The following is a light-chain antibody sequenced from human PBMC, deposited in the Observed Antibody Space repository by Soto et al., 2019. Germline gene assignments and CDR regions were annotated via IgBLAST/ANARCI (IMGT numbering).Light chain of an antibody. CDR2: DAS. J-gene: IGKJ4*01. Sequence: EIVFTQSPATLSLSPGERATLSCGASRSVSSYLAWYQQKPGQAPRLLIYDASYRATGIPARFSGSGSGTDFTRTISGPEPEDFAVYYCQHRSAWPPRLTFGGGNKVEIK. CDR3: QHRSAWPPRLT. V-gene: IGKV3-11*01. CDR1: RSVSSY.